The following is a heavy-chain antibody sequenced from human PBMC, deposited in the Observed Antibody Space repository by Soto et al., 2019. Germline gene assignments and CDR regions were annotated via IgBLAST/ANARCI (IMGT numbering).Heavy chain of an antibody. D-gene: IGHD2-15*01. CDR2: ISAYNGNT. Sequence: ASVKVSCKASGYTFTSYGISWVRQAPGQGLEWMGWISAYNGNTNYAQKLQGRVTMTTDTSTSTAYMELRSLRSDDTAVYYCARVRDIVLLVAATDTYYFDYWGQGTLVTVSS. CDR1: GYTFTSYG. V-gene: IGHV1-18*01. J-gene: IGHJ4*02. CDR3: ARVRDIVLLVAATDTYYFDY.